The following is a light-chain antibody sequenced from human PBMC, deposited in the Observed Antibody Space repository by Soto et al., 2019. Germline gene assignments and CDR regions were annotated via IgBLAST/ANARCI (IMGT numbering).Light chain of an antibody. Sequence: EIVMTQSPATLSVSPGERATLSCRASQSVSSNLAWYQQKPGQAPRLLIYGASTRATGIPARFSDSGSGTEFTLTISSLQSEDFAVYYCQRYNNWPPWTFGQGTKVEIK. CDR3: QRYNNWPPWT. CDR1: QSVSSN. CDR2: GAS. J-gene: IGKJ1*01. V-gene: IGKV3-15*01.